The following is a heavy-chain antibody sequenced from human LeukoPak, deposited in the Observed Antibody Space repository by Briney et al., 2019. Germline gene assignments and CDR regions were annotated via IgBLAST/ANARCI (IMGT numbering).Heavy chain of an antibody. D-gene: IGHD4-23*01. CDR2: IRYDGSNK. CDR3: ARDNSVEDTAWWFDP. V-gene: IGHV3-30*02. J-gene: IGHJ5*02. Sequence: GGSLRLSCAASGFTFSSYGMHWVRQAPGKGLEWVAFIRYDGSNKRYADSVKGRFTISGDNSKNTLYLQMNSLRAEDTAVYYCARDNSVEDTAWWFDPWGQGTLVTVSS. CDR1: GFTFSSYG.